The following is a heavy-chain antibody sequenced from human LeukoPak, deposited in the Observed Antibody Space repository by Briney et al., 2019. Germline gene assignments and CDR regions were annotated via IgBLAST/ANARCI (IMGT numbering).Heavy chain of an antibody. CDR2: ISAYNGNT. CDR1: GYTFTSYG. CDR3: ARNYYDSSGHPPFDY. Sequence: ASVKVSCKASGYTFTSYGISWVRQPPGQGLEWMGWISAYNGNTNYAQKLQGRVTMTTDTSTSTAYMELRSLSSDDTAVYYCARNYYDSSGHPPFDYWGQGTLVTVSS. V-gene: IGHV1-18*01. J-gene: IGHJ4*02. D-gene: IGHD3-22*01.